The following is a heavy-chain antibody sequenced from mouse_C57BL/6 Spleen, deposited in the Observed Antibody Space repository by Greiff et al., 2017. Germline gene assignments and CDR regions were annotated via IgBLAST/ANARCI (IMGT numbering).Heavy chain of an antibody. Sequence: QVQLQQPGAELVKPGASVKLSCKASGYTFTSYWMQWVKQRPGQGLEWIGEIDPSDSYTNYNQKFKGKATLTVDTSSSPAYMQLSSLTSEDSAVYYCARKNVIYYGYDYYAMDYWGQGTSVTVSS. CDR3: ARKNVIYYGYDYYAMDY. J-gene: IGHJ4*01. CDR1: GYTFTSYW. V-gene: IGHV1-50*01. D-gene: IGHD2-2*01. CDR2: IDPSDSYT.